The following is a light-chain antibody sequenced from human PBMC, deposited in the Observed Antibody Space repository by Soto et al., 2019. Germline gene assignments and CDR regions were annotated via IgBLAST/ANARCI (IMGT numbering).Light chain of an antibody. J-gene: IGKJ2*01. CDR2: AAA. CDR3: QQYLSYPYT. CDR1: QGISSY. V-gene: IGKV1-8*01. Sequence: ALRMTQSPSSFSASTGDRVTITCRASQGISSYLAWYQQKPGKAPKLLIYAAATLQRGAPSRFSASGSGTDFTLTISRLQSEDFATYYCQQYLSYPYTFGQGTKLEI.